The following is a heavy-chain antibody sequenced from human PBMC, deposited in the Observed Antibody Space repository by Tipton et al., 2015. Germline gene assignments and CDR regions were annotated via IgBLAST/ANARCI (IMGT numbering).Heavy chain of an antibody. V-gene: IGHV4-38-2*02. CDR3: ARDLEHGMDV. J-gene: IGHJ6*02. CDR2: ISYTDTT. CDR1: AYSISSDYY. Sequence: TLSLTCAVSAYSISSDYYWGWIRQPPGKGLEWIGYISYTDTTHYNPSLKSRVTISLDSSKNQFSLTLSSVTAADTAVYYCARDLEHGMDVWGQGTAVTVSS. D-gene: IGHD5-24*01.